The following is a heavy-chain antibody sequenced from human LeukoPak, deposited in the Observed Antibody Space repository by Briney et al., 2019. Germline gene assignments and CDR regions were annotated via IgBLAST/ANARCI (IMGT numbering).Heavy chain of an antibody. CDR1: GYTFTSYY. Sequence: GASVKVSCKASGYTFTSYYMHWVRQAPGQGLEWMGIINPSGGSSSYAQKFQGRVTMTRDTSMSTVYMELSSLRSEDTAVYYCARGGAQQLVPENYGMDVWGQGTTVIVSS. D-gene: IGHD6-13*01. V-gene: IGHV1-46*01. J-gene: IGHJ6*02. CDR3: ARGGAQQLVPENYGMDV. CDR2: INPSGGSS.